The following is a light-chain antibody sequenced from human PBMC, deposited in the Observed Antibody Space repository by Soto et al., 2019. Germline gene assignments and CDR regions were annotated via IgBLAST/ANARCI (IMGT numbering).Light chain of an antibody. CDR1: SSDVGGYNF. V-gene: IGLV2-8*01. CDR3: TSYTGSNFYV. Sequence: QSALTQPPSASGSPGQSVTISCTGTSSDVGGYNFVSWYQQHPGKAPKLIIYEVTKRPSGVPDRFSGSKSGNTASLTVSGLQAEDEAEYYCTSYTGSNFYVFGTGTKVTV. J-gene: IGLJ1*01. CDR2: EVT.